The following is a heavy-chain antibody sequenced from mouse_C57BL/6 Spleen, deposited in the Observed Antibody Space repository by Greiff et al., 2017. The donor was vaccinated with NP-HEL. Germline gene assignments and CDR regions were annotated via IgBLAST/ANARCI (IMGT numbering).Heavy chain of an antibody. J-gene: IGHJ4*01. Sequence: EVQRVESGGGLVKPGGSLKLSCAASGFTFSDYGMHWVRQAPEKGLEWVAYISSGSSTIYYADTVKGRFTISRDNAKNTLFLQMTSLRSEDTAMYYCANYYGSSGDYAMDYWGQGTSVTVSS. D-gene: IGHD1-1*01. V-gene: IGHV5-17*01. CDR1: GFTFSDYG. CDR3: ANYYGSSGDYAMDY. CDR2: ISSGSSTI.